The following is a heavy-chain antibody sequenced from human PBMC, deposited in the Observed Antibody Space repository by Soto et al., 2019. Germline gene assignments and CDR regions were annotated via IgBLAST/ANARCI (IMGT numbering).Heavy chain of an antibody. CDR1: GGTFSGYA. J-gene: IGHJ6*02. CDR3: ASWIQLDYYYYGMDV. D-gene: IGHD5-18*01. CDR2: IIPIFGTA. V-gene: IGHV1-69*13. Sequence: SVKVSCKASGGTFSGYAISWVRQAPGQGLEWMGGIIPIFGTANYAQKFQGRVTITADESTSTAYMELSSLRSEDTAVYYCASWIQLDYYYYGMDVWGQGTTVPVPS.